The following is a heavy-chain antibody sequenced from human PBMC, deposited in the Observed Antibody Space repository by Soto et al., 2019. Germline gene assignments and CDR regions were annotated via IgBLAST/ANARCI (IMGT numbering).Heavy chain of an antibody. V-gene: IGHV4-61*01. D-gene: IGHD5-12*01. Sequence: SVPLSLSCPVSCGSFSSGSYYCSRIRQPPGKGLEWIGYIYYSGSTNYNPSLKSRVTISVDTSKNQFSLKLSSVTAADTAVYYCARDGYNKNWFDPWGQGTLVTVSS. CDR3: ARDGYNKNWFDP. CDR1: CGSFSSGSYY. CDR2: IYYSGST. J-gene: IGHJ5*02.